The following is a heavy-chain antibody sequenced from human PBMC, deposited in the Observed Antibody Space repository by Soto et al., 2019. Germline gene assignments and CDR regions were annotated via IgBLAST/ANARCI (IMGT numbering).Heavy chain of an antibody. V-gene: IGHV3-30*18. CDR2: ISYDGSNK. CDR1: GFTFSSYG. D-gene: IGHD3-16*01. J-gene: IGHJ4*02. CDR3: AKDLVDGNSVY. Sequence: ESGGGVVQPGRSLRLSCAASGFTFSSYGMHWVRQAPGKGLEWVAVISYDGSNKYYADSVKGRFTISRDNSKNTLYLQMNSLRAEDTAVYYCAKDLVDGNSVYWGQGTLVTVSS.